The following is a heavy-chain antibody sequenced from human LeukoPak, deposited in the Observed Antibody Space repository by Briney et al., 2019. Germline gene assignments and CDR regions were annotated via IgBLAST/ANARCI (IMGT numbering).Heavy chain of an antibody. D-gene: IGHD2-2*01. CDR2: ISVSGGST. J-gene: IGHJ4*02. V-gene: IGHV3-23*01. CDR1: GFTVSSYA. CDR3: ARDARSHCGTDACYGPYFDY. Sequence: GGSLRLSCAASGFTVSSYAMSWVRQAPGKGLEWVSGISVSGGSTYYADSVKGRFTISRDNSRNSLYLQMNDLRAEDTGVYFCARDARSHCGTDACYGPYFDYWGQGSLVTVSS.